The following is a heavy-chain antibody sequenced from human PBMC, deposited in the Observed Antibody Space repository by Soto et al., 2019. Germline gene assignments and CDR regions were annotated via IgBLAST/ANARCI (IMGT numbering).Heavy chain of an antibody. Sequence: EVQLVESGGGLVQPGGSLRLSCAASGFTFGSYPMHWVRQALGKGLEYVSAISTNGDSTFYANSVKGRFTISRDNSKNTLYLQMGRLRAEDMGVYYCAREGMSRPRWVFDYWGQGTLVTASS. D-gene: IGHD6-13*01. CDR2: ISTNGDST. CDR1: GFTFGSYP. CDR3: AREGMSRPRWVFDY. J-gene: IGHJ4*02. V-gene: IGHV3-64*01.